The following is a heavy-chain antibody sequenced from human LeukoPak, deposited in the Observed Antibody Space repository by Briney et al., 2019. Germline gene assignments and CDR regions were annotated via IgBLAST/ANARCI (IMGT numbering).Heavy chain of an antibody. D-gene: IGHD2-15*01. CDR2: ISSGSSYI. Sequence: GGSLRLPCAASGFTFSSYSINWVRQAPGKGLEWVSSISSGSSYIFYADSVKGRFTISRDNPKNSLYLQMNSLTTEDTAVYYCARGIWPQYCSSESCSIFDYWGQGTLVTVSS. CDR1: GFTFSSYS. J-gene: IGHJ4*02. CDR3: ARGIWPQYCSSESCSIFDY. V-gene: IGHV3-21*01.